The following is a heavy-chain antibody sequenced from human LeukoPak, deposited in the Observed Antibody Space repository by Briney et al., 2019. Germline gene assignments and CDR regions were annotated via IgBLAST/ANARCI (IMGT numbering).Heavy chain of an antibody. CDR2: IRWNRGNI. D-gene: IGHD6-19*01. CDR3: AKDIRPCSSGSFDY. J-gene: IGHJ4*02. Sequence: GGSLRLSCAASGFTFDNYAMHWVRQAPGKGLEWVSGIRWNRGNIGYADSVKGRFTISRDNSKNSLYLQMNSLRAEDTALYYCAKDIRPCSSGSFDYWGQGTLVTVSS. CDR1: GFTFDNYA. V-gene: IGHV3-9*01.